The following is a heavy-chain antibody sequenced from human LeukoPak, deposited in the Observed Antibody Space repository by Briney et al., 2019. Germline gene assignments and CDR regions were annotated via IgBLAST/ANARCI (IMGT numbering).Heavy chain of an antibody. D-gene: IGHD3-22*01. J-gene: IGHJ1*01. CDR2: IIPIFGTA. CDR1: GCTFSSYA. CDR3: ARAGLNYYDSSGYYYEYFQH. V-gene: IGHV1-69*01. Sequence: SVKVSCKASGCTFSSYAISWVRQAPGQGLEWMGGIIPIFGTANYAQKFQGRVTITADESTSTAYMELSSLRSEDTAVYYCARAGLNYYDSSGYYYEYFQHWGQGTLVTVSS.